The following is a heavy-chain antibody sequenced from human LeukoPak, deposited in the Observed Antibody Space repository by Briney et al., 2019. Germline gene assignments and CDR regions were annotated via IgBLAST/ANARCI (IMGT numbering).Heavy chain of an antibody. CDR1: GYTFTSYA. J-gene: IGHJ5*02. D-gene: IGHD5-24*01. CDR3: ARGWLQTFDP. CDR2: MNPNSGNT. V-gene: IGHV1-8*01. Sequence: ASVKGSCKASGYTFTSYAINSVRQATGQRLEWMGGMNPNSGNTGYAQKFQGRGTMTRNTSISTAYMELSSLRSEDTAVYYCARGWLQTFDPWGQGTLVTVSS.